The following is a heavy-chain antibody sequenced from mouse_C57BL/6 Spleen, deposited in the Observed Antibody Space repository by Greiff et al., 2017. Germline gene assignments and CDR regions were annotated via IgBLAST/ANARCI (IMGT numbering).Heavy chain of an antibody. CDR1: GYTFTSYW. D-gene: IGHD3-1*01. CDR3: ARGGLDLAYLDY. Sequence: QVQLQQPGAELVMPGASVKLSCKASGYTFTSYWMHWVKQRPGQGLEWIGVIDPSGSYTNYNQKFKGKSTLTVDKSSSTAYMQLSSLTSDDSAVYDGARGGLDLAYLDYWGQGTTLTVSS. J-gene: IGHJ2*01. CDR2: IDPSGSYT. V-gene: IGHV1-69*01.